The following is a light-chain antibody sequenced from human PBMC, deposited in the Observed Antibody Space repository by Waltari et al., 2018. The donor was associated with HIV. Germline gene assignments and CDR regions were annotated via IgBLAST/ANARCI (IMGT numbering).Light chain of an antibody. CDR3: QKYNIAPF. J-gene: IGKJ5*01. CDR1: QGISNY. CDR2: AAS. Sequence: DIQMTQSTSYLSAYVGDRVTIPCRASQGISNYLAWYQEKPGKVPKLLIYAASILQSVVLSRFSGSGSETYFILTISILQPEDVATYYCQKYNIAPFFGQGTRLEIK. V-gene: IGKV1-27*01.